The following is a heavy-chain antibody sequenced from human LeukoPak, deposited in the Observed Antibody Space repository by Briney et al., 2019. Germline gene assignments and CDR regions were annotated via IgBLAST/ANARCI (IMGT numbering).Heavy chain of an antibody. CDR3: ARPVDNDSYYFHY. CDR1: GYTFTDYW. Sequence: GESLKISCKVSGYTFTDYWIGWLRQMPGKGLEWMGIIYPGDSDIRYSPSFQGQVTISADKSISTAYLQWSSLRASDTAMYYCARPVDNDSYYFHYWGQGTLVTVSS. CDR2: IYPGDSDI. J-gene: IGHJ4*02. V-gene: IGHV5-51*01. D-gene: IGHD3-22*01.